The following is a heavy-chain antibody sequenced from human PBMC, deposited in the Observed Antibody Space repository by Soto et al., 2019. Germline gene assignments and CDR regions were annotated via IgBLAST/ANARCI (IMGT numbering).Heavy chain of an antibody. Sequence: SETLSLTCAVYGGSFSGYYWSWIRQPPGKGLEWIGEINHSGSTNYNPSLKSRVTISVDTSKNQFSLKLSSVTAADTAVYYCSYKMLRHGGIDYWGQGTLVTVSS. CDR2: INHSGST. D-gene: IGHD3-16*01. CDR1: GGSFSGYY. J-gene: IGHJ4*02. V-gene: IGHV4-34*01. CDR3: SYKMLRHGGIDY.